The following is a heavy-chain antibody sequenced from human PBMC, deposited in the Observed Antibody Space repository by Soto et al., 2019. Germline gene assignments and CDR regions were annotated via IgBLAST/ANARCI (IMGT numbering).Heavy chain of an antibody. D-gene: IGHD3-22*01. CDR2: IRSKAYGGTT. CDR1: GFTFGDYA. CDR3: TRPLTYYYDSSGYISGY. V-gene: IGHV3-49*05. J-gene: IGHJ4*02. Sequence: EVQLVESGGGLVKPGRSLRLSCTAYGFTFGDYAMSWFRQAPGKGQEWVGFIRSKAYGGTTEYAASVKGRFTISRDDSKSIAYLQMNSLKTEDTAVYYCTRPLTYYYDSSGYISGYWGQGTLVTVSS.